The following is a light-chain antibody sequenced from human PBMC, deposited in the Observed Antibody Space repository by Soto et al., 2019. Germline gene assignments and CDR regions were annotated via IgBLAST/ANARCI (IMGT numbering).Light chain of an antibody. CDR3: SSYTSSSTLV. Sequence: QSALTQPASVSGSPGQSITISCTGTSSDVGGYNYVSWYQQHPGKAPKLMIYEVSHRPSGVSNRFSGSKSGNPASLTISGLQAKDEADYYCSSYTSSSTLVFGTGTKLTVL. CDR1: SSDVGGYNY. J-gene: IGLJ1*01. CDR2: EVS. V-gene: IGLV2-14*01.